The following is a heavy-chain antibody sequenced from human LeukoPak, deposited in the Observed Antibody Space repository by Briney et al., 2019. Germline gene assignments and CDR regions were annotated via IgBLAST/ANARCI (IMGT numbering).Heavy chain of an antibody. V-gene: IGHV4-34*01. CDR2: INHSGST. CDR1: GGSFSGYY. D-gene: IGHD6-13*01. Sequence: SETLSLTCAVYGGSFSGYYWSWIRQPPGKGLEWIGEINHSGSTNCNPSLKSRVTISVDTSKNQFSLKLSSVTAADTAVYYCARAAAAARNFDYWGQGTLVTVSS. CDR3: ARAAAAARNFDY. J-gene: IGHJ4*02.